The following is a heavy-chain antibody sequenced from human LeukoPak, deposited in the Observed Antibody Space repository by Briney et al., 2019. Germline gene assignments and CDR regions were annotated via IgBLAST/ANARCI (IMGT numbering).Heavy chain of an antibody. Sequence: PSETLSLTCTVSGGSISSYYWSWIRQPAGKGLEWIGRIYTSGSTNYNPSLKSRVTMSVDTSKNQFSLKLSSVTAADTAVYYCASRIVVVPAALHARDWFDPWGQGTLVTVSS. J-gene: IGHJ5*02. CDR3: ASRIVVVPAALHARDWFDP. V-gene: IGHV4-4*07. D-gene: IGHD2-2*01. CDR2: IYTSGST. CDR1: GGSISSYY.